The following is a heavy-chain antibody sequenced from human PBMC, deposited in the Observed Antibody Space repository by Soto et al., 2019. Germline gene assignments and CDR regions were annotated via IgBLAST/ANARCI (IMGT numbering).Heavy chain of an antibody. CDR2: IYYSGST. CDR1: GGSISSSSYY. D-gene: IGHD1-26*01. Sequence: QLQLQESGPGLVKPSETLSLTCTVSGGSISSSSYYWGWIRQPPGKGLEWIGSIYYSGSTYYNPSLKRRVTITVDTSKNQFSLKLSSVPAADTAVYYCARLQCELHGGNWFDPWGQGTLVTVSS. V-gene: IGHV4-39*01. J-gene: IGHJ5*02. CDR3: ARLQCELHGGNWFDP.